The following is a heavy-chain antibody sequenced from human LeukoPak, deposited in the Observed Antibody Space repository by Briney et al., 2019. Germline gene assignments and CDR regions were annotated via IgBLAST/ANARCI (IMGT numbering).Heavy chain of an antibody. CDR3: AKGRSGSSGWSPFDS. J-gene: IGHJ4*02. CDR1: GFTFSAYV. Sequence: GGSLSLSCVASGFTFSAYVMAWVRQAPGKGLEWVSGISGSGVSAYYGDSVKGRFTISRDNPKNTVYLQMDSLRAEDTAVYYCAKGRSGSSGWSPFDSWGQGTLVTVSS. V-gene: IGHV3-23*01. CDR2: ISGSGVSA. D-gene: IGHD6-19*01.